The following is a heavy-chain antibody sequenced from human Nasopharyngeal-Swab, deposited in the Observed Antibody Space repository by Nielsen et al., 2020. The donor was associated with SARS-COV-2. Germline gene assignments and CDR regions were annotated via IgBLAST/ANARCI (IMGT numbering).Heavy chain of an antibody. CDR3: ARGRTTVVTGDAFDI. CDR2: ISYDGSNK. Sequence: WIRQPPGKGLEWVAVISYDGSNKYYADSVKGRFTISRDNSKNTLYLQMNSLRAEDTAVYYCARGRTTVVTGDAFDIWGQGTMVNRLL. D-gene: IGHD4-23*01. V-gene: IGHV3-30-3*01. J-gene: IGHJ3*02.